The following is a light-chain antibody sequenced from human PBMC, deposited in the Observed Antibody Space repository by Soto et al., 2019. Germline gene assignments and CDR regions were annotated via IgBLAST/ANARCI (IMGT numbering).Light chain of an antibody. V-gene: IGKV3-20*01. CDR3: QQYNNWPPT. Sequence: EIVLTQSPGTLSLSPGERATLSCRASQSVSHNYLAWYQQKPGQSPTLLIYGASSRATGIPDRFSGSGSGTDFILTISSLQSGDFAVYYCQQYNNWPPTFGQGTKVEIK. CDR2: GAS. CDR1: QSVSHNY. J-gene: IGKJ1*01.